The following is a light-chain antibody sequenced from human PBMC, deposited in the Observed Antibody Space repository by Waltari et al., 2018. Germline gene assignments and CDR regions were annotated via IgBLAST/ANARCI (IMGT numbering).Light chain of an antibody. Sequence: SFELTQPPSVSVSPGQTATITCSGDDLGNHYACWYQQKPGQSPLMVIYQDNKRPSGIPERFSGSNSGNTATLTISGTQAVDEADYYCQAWDNNAAWVFGGGTRLTVL. V-gene: IGLV3-1*01. J-gene: IGLJ3*02. CDR1: DLGNHY. CDR3: QAWDNNAAWV. CDR2: QDN.